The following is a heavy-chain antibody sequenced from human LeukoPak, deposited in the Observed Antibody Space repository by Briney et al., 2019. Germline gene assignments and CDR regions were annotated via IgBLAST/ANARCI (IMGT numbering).Heavy chain of an antibody. J-gene: IGHJ4*02. Sequence: PGGSLRLSCAASGFTFSSYEMNWVRQAPGKGLEWVSYISSSGSTIYYADSVKGRFTISRDNAKNSLCLQMNSLRAEDTAVYYCARDHSSGWYVDYWGQGTLVTVSS. CDR3: ARDHSSGWYVDY. D-gene: IGHD6-19*01. V-gene: IGHV3-48*03. CDR1: GFTFSSYE. CDR2: ISSSGSTI.